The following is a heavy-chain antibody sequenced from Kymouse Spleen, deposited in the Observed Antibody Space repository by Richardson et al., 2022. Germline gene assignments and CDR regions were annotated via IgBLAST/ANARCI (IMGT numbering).Heavy chain of an antibody. V-gene: IGHV3-21*03. CDR2: ISSSSSYI. J-gene: IGHJ5*02. D-gene: IGHD3-10*01. CDR3: ARGVTMVRGVTNWFDP. Sequence: EVQLVESGGGLVKPGGSLRLSCAASGFTFSSYSMNWVRQAPGKGLEWVSSISSSSSYIYYADSVKGRFTISRDNAKNSLYLQMNSLRAEDTAVYYCARGVTMVRGVTNWFDPWGQGTLVTVSS. CDR1: GFTFSSYS.